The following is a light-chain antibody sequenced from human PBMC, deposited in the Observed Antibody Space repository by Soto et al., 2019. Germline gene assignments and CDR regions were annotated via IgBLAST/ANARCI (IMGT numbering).Light chain of an antibody. CDR2: SND. J-gene: IGLJ1*01. V-gene: IGLV1-44*01. CDR3: AAWDDSLNAYV. Sequence: VLTQPPSASGPPGQRVTISCSGSVSNIGSNTVNWYQHLPGTAPRFLIYSNDQRPSGVPDRVSGSKSGTSASLAISGLQSEDEADYYCAAWDDSLNAYVFGTGTKVTVL. CDR1: VSNIGSNT.